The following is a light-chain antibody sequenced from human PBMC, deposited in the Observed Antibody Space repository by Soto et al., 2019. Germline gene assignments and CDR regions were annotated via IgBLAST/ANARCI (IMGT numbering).Light chain of an antibody. CDR2: EVS. Sequence: QSALTQPASVSGSPGQSITISCTGTSSDVGGYNYVSWYQQYPGKAPKLMIYEVSNRPSGVSNRFSGSKSGNTASLTISGLQAEDEADYYCGSYSSSSTFVVFGGGTKLTVL. V-gene: IGLV2-14*01. CDR1: SSDVGGYNY. J-gene: IGLJ2*01. CDR3: GSYSSSSTFVV.